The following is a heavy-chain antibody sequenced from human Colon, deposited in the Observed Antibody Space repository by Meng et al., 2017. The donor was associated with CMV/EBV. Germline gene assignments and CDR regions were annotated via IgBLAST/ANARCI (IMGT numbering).Heavy chain of an antibody. CDR3: ARDGQRISVVWGVPNWFDP. J-gene: IGHJ5*02. Sequence: SETLSLTCSVSGGSISSSKWWSWVRQSPEKGLEWIGEIFNGESTNYSPSLKNRVTISVDKSKNQFSLILNSVTAADTAVYYCARDGQRISVVWGVPNWFDPWGQGTLVTVSS. V-gene: IGHV4-4*02. CDR2: IFNGEST. D-gene: IGHD3-10*01. CDR1: GGSISSSKW.